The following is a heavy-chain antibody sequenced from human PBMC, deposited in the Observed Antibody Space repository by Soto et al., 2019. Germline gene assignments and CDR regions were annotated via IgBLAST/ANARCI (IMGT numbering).Heavy chain of an antibody. Sequence: QVQLVESGGGVVQPGRSLRLSCAASGFTFSSYGMHWVRQAPGKGLEWVAVIWYDGSNKYYADSVKGRFTISRDNSKNTLYLQMNSLRAEDTAVYYCARDQGMYSSGWGYYYYGMDVWGQGTTVTVSS. CDR3: ARDQGMYSSGWGYYYYGMDV. CDR2: IWYDGSNK. V-gene: IGHV3-33*01. D-gene: IGHD6-19*01. CDR1: GFTFSSYG. J-gene: IGHJ6*02.